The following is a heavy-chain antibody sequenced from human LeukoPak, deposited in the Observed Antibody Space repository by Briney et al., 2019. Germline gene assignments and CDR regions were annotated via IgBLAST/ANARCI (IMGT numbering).Heavy chain of an antibody. J-gene: IGHJ2*01. CDR2: ISSDGSKT. Sequence: PGGSLRLSCAASGFAFNTYSLHWVRQAPDTGLEWMAGISSDGSKTYYTHSVQDRFTISRDNSKSTLYLQMSSLRAEDTAVYYCARDLIVLNFDWHHWYFDLWGGGTLVTVSS. CDR3: ARDLIVLNFDWHHWYFDL. CDR1: GFAFNTYS. V-gene: IGHV3-30*10. D-gene: IGHD3-9*01.